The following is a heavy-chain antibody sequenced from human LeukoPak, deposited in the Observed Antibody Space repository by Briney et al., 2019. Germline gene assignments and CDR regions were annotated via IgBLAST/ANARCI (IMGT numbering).Heavy chain of an antibody. J-gene: IGHJ6*02. CDR1: GFTFSSYG. CDR2: ISYDGSNK. CDR3: ARVLTHKYYYYGMDV. D-gene: IGHD2-15*01. V-gene: IGHV3-30*03. Sequence: GGSLRLSCAASGFTFSSYGMHWVRQAPGKGLEWVAVISYDGSNKYYADSVKGRFTIPRDNSKNTLYLQMNSLRAEDTAVYYCARVLTHKYYYYGMDVWGQGTTVTVSS.